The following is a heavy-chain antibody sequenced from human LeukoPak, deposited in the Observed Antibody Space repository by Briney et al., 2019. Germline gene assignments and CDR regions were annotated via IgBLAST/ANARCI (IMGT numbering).Heavy chain of an antibody. V-gene: IGHV1-2*02. J-gene: IGHJ6*03. CDR1: GYTFTGYY. D-gene: IGHD4-17*01. Sequence: ASVKVSCKASGYTFTGYYMHWVRQAPGQGLEWMGWINPNSGGTNYAQKFQGRVTMTRDTSISTAYMELSRLRSDDTAVYYCARDYGDNLYYYYYYVDVWGKGTTVTVSS. CDR3: ARDYGDNLYYYYYYVDV. CDR2: INPNSGGT.